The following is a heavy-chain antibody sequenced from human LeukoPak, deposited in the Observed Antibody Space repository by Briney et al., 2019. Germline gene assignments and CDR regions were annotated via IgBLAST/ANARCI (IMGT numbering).Heavy chain of an antibody. Sequence: SSETLSLTCPVSGGSVSSGGYYWSWIRQPPGKGLEWIGSIYYSGSTYYNPSLKSRVTISVDTSKNQFSLKLSSVTAADTAVYYCASGYSYSFLFIYWGQGTLVTVSS. CDR2: IYYSGST. CDR3: ASGYSYSFLFIY. J-gene: IGHJ4*02. D-gene: IGHD5-18*01. CDR1: GGSVSSGGYY. V-gene: IGHV4-39*01.